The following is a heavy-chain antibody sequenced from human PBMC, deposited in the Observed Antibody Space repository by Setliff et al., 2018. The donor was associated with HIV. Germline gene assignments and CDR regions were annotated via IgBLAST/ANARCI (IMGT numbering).Heavy chain of an antibody. CDR1: GYSFTNYW. Sequence: PGESLKISCQASGYSFTNYWIGWVRQMPGKGLEWIGVIHPGDFVTRYGPSFQGQVFISADRSITTAYSQWDSLKASDTAMYYCTRRRRAPGIEDLEAYWGQGTLVTVSS. V-gene: IGHV5-51*01. D-gene: IGHD1-26*01. CDR3: TRRRRAPGIEDLEAY. CDR2: IHPGDFVT. J-gene: IGHJ4*02.